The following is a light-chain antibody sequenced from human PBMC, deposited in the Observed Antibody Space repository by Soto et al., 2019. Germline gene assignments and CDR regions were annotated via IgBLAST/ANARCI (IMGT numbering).Light chain of an antibody. CDR1: QSVRSF. Sequence: EIVLTQSPATLSLSPGERATLSCRASQSVRSFLAWYQQKPGQAPRLLIYDASNRATGVPGRFSGSGSGTDFTITISSLEPEDFAVYYCQQRSSWPPALSFGGGTKVDIK. CDR3: QQRSSWPPALS. V-gene: IGKV3-11*01. CDR2: DAS. J-gene: IGKJ4*01.